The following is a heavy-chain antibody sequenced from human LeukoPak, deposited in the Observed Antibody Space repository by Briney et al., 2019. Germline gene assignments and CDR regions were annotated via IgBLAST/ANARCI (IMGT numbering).Heavy chain of an antibody. CDR3: AGHQRLAWFDP. J-gene: IGHJ5*02. Sequence: PSETLSLTCSVSDGSISSSPYCGGWVRQPPGKGLEWIGSICYNGRTYYKPSLKSRVTISVDTSKSHFSLRLTSVTAADTAVYYCAGHQRLAWFDPWGQGTLVTVSS. CDR1: DGSISSSPYC. V-gene: IGHV4-39*07. D-gene: IGHD6-25*01. CDR2: ICYNGRT.